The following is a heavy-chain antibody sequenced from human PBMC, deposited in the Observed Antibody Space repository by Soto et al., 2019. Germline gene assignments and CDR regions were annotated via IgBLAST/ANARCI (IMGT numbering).Heavy chain of an antibody. CDR3: VRPGSSSWYGGEYYFDY. Sequence: GESLKISCKGSGYSFTSYWIGWVRQMPGKGLEWMGIIYPGDSDTRYSPSFQGQVTISADKSISTAYLQWSSLKASDTAMYYCVRPGSSSWYGGEYYFDYWGQGTLVTVSS. CDR2: IYPGDSDT. D-gene: IGHD6-13*01. J-gene: IGHJ4*02. CDR1: GYSFTSYW. V-gene: IGHV5-51*01.